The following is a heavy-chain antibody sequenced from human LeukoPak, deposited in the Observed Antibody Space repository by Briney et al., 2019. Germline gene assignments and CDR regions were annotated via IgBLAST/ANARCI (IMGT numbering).Heavy chain of an antibody. CDR3: ARDGWDHLWFDP. CDR2: IYYSGST. V-gene: IGHV4-59*02. Sequence: PSETLSLTCTVSGGSVSSYYWSWIRQPPGKGLEWIGYIYYSGSTNYNPSLKSRVTISVDTSKNQFSLKLSSVTAADTAVYYCARDGWDHLWFDPWGQGTLVTVSS. CDR1: GGSVSSYY. J-gene: IGHJ5*02. D-gene: IGHD1-14*01.